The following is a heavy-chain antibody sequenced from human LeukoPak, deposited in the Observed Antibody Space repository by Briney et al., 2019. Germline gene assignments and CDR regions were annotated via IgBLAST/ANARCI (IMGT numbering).Heavy chain of an antibody. CDR3: ARGYSGSYDFDC. D-gene: IGHD1-26*01. Sequence: PGGSLRLSCAASGFTVSSNYMSWVRQAPGEGLEWVSVIYSGGSTYYADSVKGRFTISRDNSKNTLYLQMNSLRAEDTAVYYCARGYSGSYDFDCWGQGTLVTVSS. V-gene: IGHV3-66*01. CDR1: GFTVSSNY. J-gene: IGHJ4*02. CDR2: IYSGGST.